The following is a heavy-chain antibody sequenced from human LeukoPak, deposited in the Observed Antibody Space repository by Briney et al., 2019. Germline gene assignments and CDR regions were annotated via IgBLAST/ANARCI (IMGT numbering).Heavy chain of an antibody. CDR1: GGSISSYY. J-gene: IGHJ4*02. D-gene: IGHD6-19*01. CDR2: IYTSGST. V-gene: IGHV4-4*07. CDR3: ARVKAVAGMVYFDY. Sequence: SETLSLTCTVSGGSISSYYWSWIRQPAGKGLEWIGRIYTSGSTNYNPSLKSRVTMSVDTSKNQFSLKLSSVTAADTAVYYCARVKAVAGMVYFDYWGQGTLVTVSS.